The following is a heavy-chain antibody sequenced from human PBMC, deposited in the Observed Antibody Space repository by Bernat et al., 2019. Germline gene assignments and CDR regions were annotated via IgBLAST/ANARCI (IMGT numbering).Heavy chain of an antibody. CDR1: GFTFSSYG. Sequence: QVQLVESGGGVVQPGRSLRLSCAASGFTFSSYGMHWVRQAPGKGLEWVAVIWYDGSNQYYADSVKGRFTISRDNSKNTLCLQMNSLRAEDKAVYYCTRDVSSGWNFDYWGQGTLVTVSS. D-gene: IGHD6-19*01. J-gene: IGHJ4*02. CDR2: IWYDGSNQ. V-gene: IGHV3-33*01. CDR3: TRDVSSGWNFDY.